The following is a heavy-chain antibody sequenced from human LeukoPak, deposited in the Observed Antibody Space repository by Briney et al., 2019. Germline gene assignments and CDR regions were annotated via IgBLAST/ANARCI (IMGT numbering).Heavy chain of an antibody. V-gene: IGHV4-59*01. CDR1: GGSISSYY. CDR3: ASALYDFLDDYYYYMDV. D-gene: IGHD3-3*01. Sequence: SETLSLTCTVSGGSISSYYWSWIRQPPGKGLEWIGYIYYSGSTNYNPSLKSRVTISVDTSKNQFSLKLSSVTAADTAVYYCASALYDFLDDYYYYMDVWGKGTTVTVSS. CDR2: IYYSGST. J-gene: IGHJ6*03.